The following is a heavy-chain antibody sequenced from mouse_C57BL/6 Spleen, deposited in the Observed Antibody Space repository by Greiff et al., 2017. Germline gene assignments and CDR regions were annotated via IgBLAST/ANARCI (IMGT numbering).Heavy chain of an antibody. J-gene: IGHJ3*01. Sequence: DVHLVESGGGIVKPGGSLKLSCAASGFTFSDYGMHWVRQAPEKGLEWVAYISSGSSTIYYADTVKGRFTISRDNAKNTLFLQMTSLRSEDTAMYYCARKDYGYDGWFAYWGQGTLVTVSA. V-gene: IGHV5-17*01. D-gene: IGHD2-2*01. CDR2: ISSGSSTI. CDR3: ARKDYGYDGWFAY. CDR1: GFTFSDYG.